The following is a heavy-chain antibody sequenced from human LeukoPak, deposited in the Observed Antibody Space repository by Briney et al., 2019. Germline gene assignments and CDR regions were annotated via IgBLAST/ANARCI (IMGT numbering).Heavy chain of an antibody. CDR2: INPSGGST. CDR1: GYTFTSYY. J-gene: IGHJ5*02. V-gene: IGHV1-46*01. CDR3: ARGDIVVVPAATYGANWFDP. Sequence: ASVKVSCKASGYTFTSYYMHWVRQAPGQGLEWMGIINPSGGSTSYAQKFQGRVTMTRDTSTSTVYMELSSLRSEDTAVYYCARGDIVVVPAATYGANWFDPWGQGTLVTVSS. D-gene: IGHD2-2*01.